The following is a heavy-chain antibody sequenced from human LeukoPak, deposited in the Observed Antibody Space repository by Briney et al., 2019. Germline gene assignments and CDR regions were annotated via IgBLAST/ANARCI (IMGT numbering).Heavy chain of an antibody. CDR3: ATLKRRFWNGYYYYYYYYMDV. CDR1: GYTFTDYY. J-gene: IGHJ6*03. CDR2: VDPEDGET. D-gene: IGHD3-3*01. V-gene: IGHV1-69-2*01. Sequence: GASVKVSCKASGYTFTDYYMHWVQHAPGKGLEWMGRVDPEDGETVYAEKFQGRVTITADTSTDTAYMELSSLTSEDTAVYYCATLKRRFWNGYYYYYYYYMDVWGKGTTVTVSS.